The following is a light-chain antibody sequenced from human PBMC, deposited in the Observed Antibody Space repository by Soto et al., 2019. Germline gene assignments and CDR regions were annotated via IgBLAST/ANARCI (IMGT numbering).Light chain of an antibody. CDR3: QQYDSLPPT. J-gene: IGKJ4*01. V-gene: IGKV1-33*01. Sequence: DIQMTQSPSSLSASVGDSVTMTCQASQDIKNFLNWYQQKPGKAPKLLIYDAFKLETGVPSRFSGSGSGTDFTFTISSLQPEDIATYFCQQYDSLPPTFGWGTKVEI. CDR2: DAF. CDR1: QDIKNF.